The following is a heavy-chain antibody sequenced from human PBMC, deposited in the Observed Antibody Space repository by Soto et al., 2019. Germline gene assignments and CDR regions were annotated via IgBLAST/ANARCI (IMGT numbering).Heavy chain of an antibody. CDR2: ISYDGSNK. J-gene: IGHJ3*02. V-gene: IGHV3-30*03. D-gene: IGHD6-19*01. CDR3: ERVLKSSGWDNDVFDI. CDR1: GFTFSSYG. Sequence: AGGSLRLSCAASGFTFSSYGMHWVRQAPGKGLEWVAVISYDGSNKYYADSVKGRFTISRDNAKNTMFLHMDSLRAEDTAVYYCERVLKSSGWDNDVFDIWGQGTMVTVSS.